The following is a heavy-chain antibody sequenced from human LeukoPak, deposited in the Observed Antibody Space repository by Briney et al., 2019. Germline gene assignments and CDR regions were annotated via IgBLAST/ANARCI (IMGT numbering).Heavy chain of an antibody. CDR3: AKDASSGTYFDY. J-gene: IGHJ4*02. V-gene: IGHV3-23*01. CDR1: GFTFSSYN. Sequence: GGSLRLSCAASGFTFSSYNMSWVRQAPGKGLEWVSAVSGTGGSTYYADSVKGRFTISRDNSKNTLYLEMNSLRGEDTAVYYCAKDASSGTYFDYWGQGTSVTVSP. CDR2: VSGTGGST. D-gene: IGHD1-26*01.